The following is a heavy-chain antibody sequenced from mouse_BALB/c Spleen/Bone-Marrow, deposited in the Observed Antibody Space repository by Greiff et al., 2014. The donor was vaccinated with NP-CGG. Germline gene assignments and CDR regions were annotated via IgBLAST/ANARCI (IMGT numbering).Heavy chain of an antibody. V-gene: IGHV2-2*02. CDR3: AGSHRGYYFDY. J-gene: IGHJ2*01. Sequence: VQLQQSGPGLVQPSPSLSITCTVSGFSLTTYGVHWVRQSPGKGLEWLGVIWTGGSTDYNAAFITRLSISKDNSKTQVFFEMNSLQTNDTAIDYCAGSHRGYYFDYWGQGTTLTVSS. CDR1: GFSLTTYG. CDR2: IWTGGST. D-gene: IGHD6-1*01.